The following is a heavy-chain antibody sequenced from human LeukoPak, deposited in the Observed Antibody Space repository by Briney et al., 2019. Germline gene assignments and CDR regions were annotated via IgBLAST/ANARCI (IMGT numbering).Heavy chain of an antibody. CDR1: GFTFSSYA. V-gene: IGHV3-23*01. D-gene: IGHD6-13*01. CDR2: IRGSGGST. J-gene: IGHJ6*02. CDR3: AKDGSSSSGYPYYYYVMDV. Sequence: GGSLRLSCAASGFTFSSYAMSWVRQAPGKGLEWVSAIRGSGGSTYYADSVKGRFTISRDNSKNTLYLQMNSLRAEDTAVYYCAKDGSSSSGYPYYYYVMDVWGQGTTVTVSS.